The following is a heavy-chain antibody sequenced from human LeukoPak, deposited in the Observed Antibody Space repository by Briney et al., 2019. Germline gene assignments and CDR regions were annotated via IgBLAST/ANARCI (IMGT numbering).Heavy chain of an antibody. J-gene: IGHJ4*02. CDR2: INPNSGGT. D-gene: IGHD5-24*01. CDR3: ATLDVEMATAFDY. V-gene: IGHV1-2*02. CDR1: GYSFTNYD. Sequence: ASVKVSCKASGYSFTNYDINWVRQAPGQGLEWMGWINPNSGGTNYAQKFQGRVTMTRDTSISTAYMELSRLRSDDTAVYYCATLDVEMATAFDYWGQGTLATVSS.